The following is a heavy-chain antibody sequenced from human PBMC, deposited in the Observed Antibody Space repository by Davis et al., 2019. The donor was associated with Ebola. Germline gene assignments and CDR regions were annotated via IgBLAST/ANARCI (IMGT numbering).Heavy chain of an antibody. Sequence: ASVKVSCKASGYTFTSYAMHWVRQAPGQRLEWMGWISAYNGNTNYAQKFQGRVTITADKSTSTAYMELSSLRSEDTAVYYCARGSLTIFGVVTYFDYWGQGTLVTVSS. D-gene: IGHD3-3*01. CDR2: ISAYNGNT. CDR3: ARGSLTIFGVVTYFDY. V-gene: IGHV1-3*01. CDR1: GYTFTSYA. J-gene: IGHJ4*02.